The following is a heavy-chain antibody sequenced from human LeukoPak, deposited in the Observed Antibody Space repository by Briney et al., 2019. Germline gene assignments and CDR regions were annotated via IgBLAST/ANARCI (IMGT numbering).Heavy chain of an antibody. V-gene: IGHV4-30-2*01. Sequence: SQTLSLTCTVSGGSISSGGYYWSWIRQHPGKGLEWIGYIYHSGSTYYNPSLKSRVTISVDRSKNQFSLKLSSVTAADTAVYYCARATAMVHGMDVWGKGTTVTVSS. D-gene: IGHD5-18*01. CDR1: GGSISSGGYY. J-gene: IGHJ6*04. CDR2: IYHSGST. CDR3: ARATAMVHGMDV.